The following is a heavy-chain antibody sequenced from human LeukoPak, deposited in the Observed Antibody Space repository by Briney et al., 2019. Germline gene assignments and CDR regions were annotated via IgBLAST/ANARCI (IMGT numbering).Heavy chain of an antibody. Sequence: GGSLRLSCAASGFTFDDHAMHWVRQAPGKGLEWVSGISWNSGSIGYADSVKGRFTISRDNSKNTLYLQMNSLRAEDTAVYYCARGAGYNYPYYFDYWGQGTLVTVSS. V-gene: IGHV3-9*01. CDR2: ISWNSGSI. CDR1: GFTFDDHA. CDR3: ARGAGYNYPYYFDY. D-gene: IGHD5-24*01. J-gene: IGHJ4*02.